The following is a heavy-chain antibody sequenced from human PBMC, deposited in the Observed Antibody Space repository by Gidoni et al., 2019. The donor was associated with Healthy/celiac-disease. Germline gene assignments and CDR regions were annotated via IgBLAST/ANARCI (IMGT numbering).Heavy chain of an antibody. J-gene: IGHJ4*02. Sequence: QLQLQESGPGLVKPSETLSLTCTVPGGSISSSSYYWGWIRQPPGKGLEWIGSIYYSGSTYYNPSLKSRVTISVDTSKNQFSLKLSSVTAADTAVYYCARHAEQQLLDYWGQGTLVTVSS. D-gene: IGHD6-13*01. CDR2: IYYSGST. V-gene: IGHV4-39*01. CDR3: ARHAEQQLLDY. CDR1: GGSISSSSYY.